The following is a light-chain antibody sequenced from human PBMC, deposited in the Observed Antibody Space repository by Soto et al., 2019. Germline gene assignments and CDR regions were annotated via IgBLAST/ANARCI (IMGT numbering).Light chain of an antibody. V-gene: IGKV3-20*01. Sequence: EIVLTQSPGTLSLSPGERATLSCRASQSVRSNYLAWYQQKPGQAPRPLIFGASSRATGIPDRFSGSGSGTDFTLTISRLDPEDFAVYYCQQYGSSITFGQGTRLEIK. CDR1: QSVRSNY. J-gene: IGKJ5*01. CDR3: QQYGSSIT. CDR2: GAS.